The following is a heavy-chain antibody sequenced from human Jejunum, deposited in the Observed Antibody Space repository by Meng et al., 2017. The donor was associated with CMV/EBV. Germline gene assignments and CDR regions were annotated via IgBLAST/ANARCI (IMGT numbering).Heavy chain of an antibody. V-gene: IGHV2-5*02. Sequence: HTPLKGVAPTLVKPPKTLTLYCRFSGFSLSTDGVGVGWIRRPPGKALEWLALIYWDDDKHYNPSLETRLAIMKDTSKNQVVLIMTDMDPVDTATYYCAYRRGGGSGWNWFGPWGQGTLVTVSS. CDR3: AYRRGGGSGWNWFGP. D-gene: IGHD6-19*01. CDR2: IYWDDDK. J-gene: IGHJ5*02. CDR1: GFSLSTDGVG.